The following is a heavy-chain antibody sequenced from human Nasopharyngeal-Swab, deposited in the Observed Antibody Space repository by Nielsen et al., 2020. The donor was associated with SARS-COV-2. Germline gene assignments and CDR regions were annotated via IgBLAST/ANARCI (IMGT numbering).Heavy chain of an antibody. D-gene: IGHD2-21*02. CDR1: GFTFSSYA. CDR3: AKGGTAHYYFDY. V-gene: IGHV3-23*01. CDR2: ITTSGTNT. Sequence: GEPLKISCAASGFTFSSYAMTWVRQAPGRGLEWVSSITTSGTNTYFADSVKGRFTISRDNSKNTLYLQMNSLRAEDTAIYYCAKGGTAHYYFDYWAQGTLVTVSS. J-gene: IGHJ4*02.